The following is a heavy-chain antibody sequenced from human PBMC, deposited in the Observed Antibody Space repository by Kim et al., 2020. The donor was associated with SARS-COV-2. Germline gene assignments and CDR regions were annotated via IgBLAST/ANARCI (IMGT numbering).Heavy chain of an antibody. J-gene: IGHJ6*02. V-gene: IGHV1-69*13. CDR2: IIPIFGTA. D-gene: IGHD6-6*01. CDR1: GGTFSSYA. Sequence: SVKVSCKASGGTFSSYAISWVRQAPGQGLEWMGGIIPIFGTANYAQKFQGRVTITADESTSTAYMELSSLRSEDTAVYYCASSSARPLYYYYYGMDVWGQGTTVTVSS. CDR3: ASSSARPLYYYYYGMDV.